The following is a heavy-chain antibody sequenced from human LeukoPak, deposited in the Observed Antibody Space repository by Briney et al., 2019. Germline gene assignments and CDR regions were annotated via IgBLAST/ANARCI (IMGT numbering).Heavy chain of an antibody. V-gene: IGHV3-23*01. Sequence: GGSLRLSCAASGFTFSSYAMGWVRQAPGKGLEWVSAISGSGGSTYYADSVKGRFTISRDNSKNTLYLQMNSLRAEDTAVYYCAKDLGYCSGGSCPPSHYWGQGTLVTVSS. D-gene: IGHD2-15*01. CDR1: GFTFSSYA. CDR3: AKDLGYCSGGSCPPSHY. J-gene: IGHJ4*02. CDR2: ISGSGGST.